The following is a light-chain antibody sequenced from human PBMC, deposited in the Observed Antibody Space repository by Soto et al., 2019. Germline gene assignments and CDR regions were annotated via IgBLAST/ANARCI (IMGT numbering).Light chain of an antibody. CDR3: QQYDNLLALT. CDR1: QDISKY. J-gene: IGKJ4*01. V-gene: IGKV1-33*01. Sequence: DIRMTQSPSSLSASVGDRVTIACQAIQDISKYLNWYQFRPGQAPKLLIYDASNLETGVPSRFRGSGSGTHFSLTITSRQPEDVATYYCQQYDNLLALTFGGGTKVQIK. CDR2: DAS.